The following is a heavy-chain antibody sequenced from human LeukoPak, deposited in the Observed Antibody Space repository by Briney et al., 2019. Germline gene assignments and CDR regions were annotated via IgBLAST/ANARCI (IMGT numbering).Heavy chain of an antibody. V-gene: IGHV4-39*01. CDR2: FCYSGNA. Sequence: SETLSLTCTVAGGSISTCRYYWGWIRQPPGKGLEWIGNFCYSGNAYYNPSLKSRVTMSVVTSKKQFSLNLTSVTAADTAVYYCARLSPYLGSGSSAFPDDYWGQGTLVTVSS. D-gene: IGHD3-10*01. CDR3: ARLSPYLGSGSSAFPDDY. J-gene: IGHJ4*02. CDR1: GGSISTCRYY.